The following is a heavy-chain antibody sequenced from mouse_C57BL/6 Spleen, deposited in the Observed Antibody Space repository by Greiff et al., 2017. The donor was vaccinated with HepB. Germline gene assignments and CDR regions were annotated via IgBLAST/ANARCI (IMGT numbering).Heavy chain of an antibody. CDR2: IDPSDSYT. Sequence: QVQLKQPGAELVKPGASVKLSCKASGYTFTSYWMQWVKQRPGQGLEWIGEIDPSDSYTNYNQKFKGKATLTVDTSSSTAYMQLSSLTSEDSAVYYCARGRTYYSNYEAMDYWGQGTSVTVSS. V-gene: IGHV1-50*01. CDR1: GYTFTSYW. D-gene: IGHD2-5*01. J-gene: IGHJ4*01. CDR3: ARGRTYYSNYEAMDY.